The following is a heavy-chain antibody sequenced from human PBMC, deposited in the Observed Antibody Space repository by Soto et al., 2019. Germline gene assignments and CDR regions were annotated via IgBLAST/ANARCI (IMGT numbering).Heavy chain of an antibody. V-gene: IGHV3-23*01. CDR3: ATSHYGAGSHRYYDYYGMDV. Sequence: EVQLLESGGGLVQPGGSLRLSCAASGFTFSSYAMSWVRQAPGKGLEWVSAISGSGGSTYYADSVKGRFTISRDNSKNTLYLQRNSLRAEDTAVYYCATSHYGAGSHRYYDYYGMDVWGQGTTVTVSS. CDR1: GFTFSSYA. D-gene: IGHD3-10*01. J-gene: IGHJ6*02. CDR2: ISGSGGST.